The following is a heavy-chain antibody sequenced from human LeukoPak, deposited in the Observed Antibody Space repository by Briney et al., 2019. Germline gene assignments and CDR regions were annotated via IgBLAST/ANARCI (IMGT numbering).Heavy chain of an antibody. Sequence: PSETQSLTCTVSGGSISSSSYYWGWIRQPPGKGLEWMGSIYYSGSTYYNPSLKSRVTISVDTSKNQFSLKLSSVTAADTAVYYCARLGHIVVVVAATPANSNAFDIWGQGTMVTVSS. CDR3: ARLGHIVVVVAATPANSNAFDI. CDR2: IYYSGST. CDR1: GGSISSSSYY. J-gene: IGHJ3*02. V-gene: IGHV4-39*01. D-gene: IGHD2-15*01.